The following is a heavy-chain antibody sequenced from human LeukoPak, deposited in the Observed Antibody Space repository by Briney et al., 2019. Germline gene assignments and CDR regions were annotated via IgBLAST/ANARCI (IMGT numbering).Heavy chain of an antibody. J-gene: IGHJ3*02. V-gene: IGHV4-34*01. D-gene: IGHD2-2*01. CDR1: GGSFSGYY. Sequence: SETLSLTCAVYGGSFSGYYWSWIRQPPGKGLEWIGEINHSGSTNYNPSLKSRVTISVDTSKNQFSLKLSSVTAADTAVYYCARGQRRINIVVVPALLGAFDIWGQGTMVTVSS. CDR2: INHSGST. CDR3: ARGQRRINIVVVPALLGAFDI.